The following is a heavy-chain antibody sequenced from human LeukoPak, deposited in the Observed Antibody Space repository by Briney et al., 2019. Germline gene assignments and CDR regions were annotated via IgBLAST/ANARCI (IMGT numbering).Heavy chain of an antibody. J-gene: IGHJ4*02. CDR2: TNQDGSEI. CDR1: GFTFSSYG. Sequence: QPGGSLRLSCAASGFTFSSYGMHWVRQAPGKGLEWVANTNQDGSEIYYVDSVKGRFTISRDNAKNSLYLQMNSLRADDTAVYYCARDDGGFTDSREPMVLWGQGTLVTVSS. V-gene: IGHV3-7*01. CDR3: ARDDGGFTDSREPMVL. D-gene: IGHD3-10*01.